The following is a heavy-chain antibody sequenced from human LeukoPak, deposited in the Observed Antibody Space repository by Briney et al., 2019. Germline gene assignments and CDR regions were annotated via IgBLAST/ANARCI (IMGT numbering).Heavy chain of an antibody. CDR3: ARVDSSGWYYFDY. CDR2: IYTSGST. J-gene: IGHJ4*02. Sequence: SETLSLTCTVSGGSISSSSYYWSWIRQPAGKGLEWIGRIYTSGSTNYNPSLKSRVTMSVDTSKNQFSLKLSSVTAADTAVYYCARVDSSGWYYFDYWGQGTLVTVSS. V-gene: IGHV4-61*02. CDR1: GGSISSSSYY. D-gene: IGHD6-19*01.